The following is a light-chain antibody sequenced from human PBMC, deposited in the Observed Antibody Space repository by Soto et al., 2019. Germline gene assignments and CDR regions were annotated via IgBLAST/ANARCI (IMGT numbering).Light chain of an antibody. V-gene: IGKV1-6*01. CDR2: AAS. CDR3: MQQFFYSIT. J-gene: IGKJ3*01. CDR1: QGIRND. Sequence: AIPMPKSPSSLSAYVGDRVTITCRASQGIRNDLDWFQQKPGKAPKLLIYAASNLQSGVPAGFSERGSGTEFTLTSSSLQPAVFANDDSMQQFFYSITFGPRTQVDI.